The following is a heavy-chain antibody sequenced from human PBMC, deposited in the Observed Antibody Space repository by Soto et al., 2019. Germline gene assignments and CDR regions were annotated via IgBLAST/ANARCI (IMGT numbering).Heavy chain of an antibody. V-gene: IGHV1-18*04. CDR3: ARDPPFSGILRGTPLMDV. Sequence: QVQLVQSEAEVRKPGASVKVSCKASGYSFTTHGISWVRRAPGHGLEWMGWISAYNGDTHYVQRFQGRLTMTTDTSTNTAYMELRRLTSDDTAVYYCARDPPFSGILRGTPLMDVRGQGTTVTISS. J-gene: IGHJ6*02. CDR1: GYSFTTHG. CDR2: ISAYNGDT. D-gene: IGHD4-17*01.